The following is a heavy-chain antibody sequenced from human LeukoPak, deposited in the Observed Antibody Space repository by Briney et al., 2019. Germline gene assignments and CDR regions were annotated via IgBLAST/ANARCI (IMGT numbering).Heavy chain of an antibody. CDR2: ISSSSIYI. Sequence: GGSLSLSCAASGFSFSSYSMTWVRQAPGQGLDWVSSISSSSIYIYYSYSAKGRFTISRDNAKNSLYLQMNSLRAEDTAVYYCARGGHYYYYYMDVWGKGTTVTISS. V-gene: IGHV3-21*01. CDR3: ARGGHYYYYYMDV. J-gene: IGHJ6*03. CDR1: GFSFSSYS.